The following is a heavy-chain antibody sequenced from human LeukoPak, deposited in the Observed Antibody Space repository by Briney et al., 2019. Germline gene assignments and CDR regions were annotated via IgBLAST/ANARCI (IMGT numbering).Heavy chain of an antibody. Sequence: SVKVSCKASGYTFTSYDINWVRQATGQGLERMGWMNLNSGNTGYAQKFQGRVTMTRNTSISTAYMELSSLRSEDTAVYYCARAPLWFGELLKAGAPNTLYGTDVWGQGTTVTVSS. J-gene: IGHJ6*02. D-gene: IGHD3-10*01. V-gene: IGHV1-8*01. CDR1: GYTFTSYD. CDR2: MNLNSGNT. CDR3: ARAPLWFGELLKAGAPNTLYGTDV.